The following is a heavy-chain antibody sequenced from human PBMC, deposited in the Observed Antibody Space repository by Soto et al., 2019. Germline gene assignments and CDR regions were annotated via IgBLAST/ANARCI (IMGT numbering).Heavy chain of an antibody. D-gene: IGHD2-15*01. CDR1: GGSISSYY. J-gene: IGHJ4*02. CDR3: ARVVPLGYCSGGSCYPEYYFDY. CDR2: IYYSGST. V-gene: IGHV4-59*01. Sequence: QVQLQESGPGLVKPSETLSLTCTVSGGSISSYYWSWIRQPPGKGLEWIGYIYYSGSTNYNPPLKSRVTISVDTSKNQFSLKLSSVTAADTAVYYCARVVPLGYCSGGSCYPEYYFDYWGQGTLVTVSS.